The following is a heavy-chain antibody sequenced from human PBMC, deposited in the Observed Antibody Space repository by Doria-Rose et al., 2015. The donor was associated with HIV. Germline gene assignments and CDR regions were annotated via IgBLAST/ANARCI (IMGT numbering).Heavy chain of an antibody. CDR3: ARIKSSRWYHKYYFDF. V-gene: IGHV2-26*01. CDR1: GVSLSSPGMG. J-gene: IGHJ4*02. D-gene: IGHD6-13*01. Sequence: QESGPVLVKPIETLTLTCTVSGVSLSSPGMGVSWIRQPPGKALEWPANIFSDDERSYKPSLKSRLTISRGTSKSQVVLTMTDMDPVDTATYYCARIKSSRWYHKYYFDFWGQGTLVIVSA. CDR2: IFSDDER.